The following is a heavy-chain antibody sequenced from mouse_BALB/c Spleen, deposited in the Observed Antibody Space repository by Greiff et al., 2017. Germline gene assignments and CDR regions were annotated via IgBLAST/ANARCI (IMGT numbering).Heavy chain of an antibody. V-gene: IGHV14-3*02. CDR1: GFNIKDTY. J-gene: IGHJ2*01. CDR3: ARGYEYYGCFDY. Sequence: EVKLHQSGAELVKPGASVKLSCTASGFNIKDTYMHWVKQRPEQGLEWIGRIDPANGNTKYDPKFQGKATIKADTSSNTTYLQLSSRTSEDTAVYDCARGYEYYGCFDYWGQGTTLTVSS. D-gene: IGHD1-2*01. CDR2: IDPANGNT.